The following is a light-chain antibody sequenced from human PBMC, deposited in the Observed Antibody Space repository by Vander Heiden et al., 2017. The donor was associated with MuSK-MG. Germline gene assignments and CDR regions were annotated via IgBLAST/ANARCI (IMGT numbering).Light chain of an antibody. CDR2: EDN. Sequence: NFMLTQPHSVSESPVKTVTISCTRSSGSIALSYVQWSQQRPGSSPIIVHYEDNQRPSGVPERFSGSIDRSSNSASLNISGLKTEDEADDYCQSDDTSNVIFGGGTKLTVL. CDR1: SGSIALSY. J-gene: IGLJ2*01. V-gene: IGLV6-57*01. CDR3: QSDDTSNVI.